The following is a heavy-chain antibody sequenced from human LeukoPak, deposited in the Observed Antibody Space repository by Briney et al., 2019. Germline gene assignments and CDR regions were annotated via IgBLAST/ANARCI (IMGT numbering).Heavy chain of an antibody. CDR1: GFTFGDYA. CDR3: TRATGYSSGSPFDY. Sequence: GGSLRLSCTASGFTFGDYAMSWVRQAPGKGLEWVGFIRSKAYGGTTEYAASVKGRFTISRDDSKSIAYLQMNSLKTEDTAVYYCTRATGYSSGSPFDYWGQGTLVTVSS. J-gene: IGHJ4*02. CDR2: IRSKAYGGTT. D-gene: IGHD6-19*01. V-gene: IGHV3-49*04.